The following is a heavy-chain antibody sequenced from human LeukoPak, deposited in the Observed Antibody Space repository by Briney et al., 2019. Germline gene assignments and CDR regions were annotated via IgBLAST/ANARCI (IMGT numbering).Heavy chain of an antibody. CDR3: AKETYSSGWYPHFDY. V-gene: IGHV3-23*01. J-gene: IGHJ4*02. CDR1: GFTFSSYA. CDR2: ISGSGGST. D-gene: IGHD6-19*01. Sequence: GGSLRLSCVASGFTFSSYAMSWVRQAPGKGQEWVSGISGSGGSTYYADSVKGRFTISRDNSKNTLFLQMNSLRAEDTAVYYCAKETYSSGWYPHFDYWGQGTLVTVSS.